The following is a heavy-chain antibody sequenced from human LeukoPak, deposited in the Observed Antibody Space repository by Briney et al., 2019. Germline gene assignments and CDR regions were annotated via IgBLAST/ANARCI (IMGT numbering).Heavy chain of an antibody. CDR3: AGTNYSSSWYRYYYDSSGPVDY. CDR1: GFTFSSYA. CDR2: ISGSGGST. J-gene: IGHJ4*02. Sequence: GGSLRLSCAASGFTFSSYAMSWVRQAPGKGLEWVSAISGSGGSTYYADSVKGRFTISRDNAKNSLYLQMNSLRAEDTAVYYCAGTNYSSSWYRYYYDSSGPVDYWGQGTLVTVSS. D-gene: IGHD3-22*01. V-gene: IGHV3-23*01.